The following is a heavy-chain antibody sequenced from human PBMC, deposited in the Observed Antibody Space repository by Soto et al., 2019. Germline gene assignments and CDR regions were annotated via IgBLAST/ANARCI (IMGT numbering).Heavy chain of an antibody. D-gene: IGHD3-10*01. J-gene: IGHJ6*02. CDR2: IYWDDDK. CDR1: GFSLSTSGVG. V-gene: IGHV2-5*02. Sequence: QITLKESGPTLVKPTQTLTLTCTFSGFSLSTSGVGVGWIRQPPGKALEWLALIYWDDDKRYSPSLKSRLTITKDXXKXQXXHTMTNLDPVDTATYYCAHAAWFGDGDYYYYGMDVWGQGTTVTVSS. CDR3: AHAAWFGDGDYYYYGMDV.